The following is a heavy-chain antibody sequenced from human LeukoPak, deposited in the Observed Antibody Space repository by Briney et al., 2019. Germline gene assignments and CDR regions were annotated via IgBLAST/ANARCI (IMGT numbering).Heavy chain of an antibody. D-gene: IGHD5-12*01. CDR3: ARQNLAFDY. CDR2: IYYSGST. Sequence: SETLSLTCTVSGGSISSSSYYWGWIRQPPGKGLEWIGSIYYSGSTYYNPSLKSRVTISVDTSKNQFSLKLSSVTAADTAVYYSARQNLAFDYWGQGTLVTVSS. J-gene: IGHJ4*02. V-gene: IGHV4-39*01. CDR1: GGSISSSSYY.